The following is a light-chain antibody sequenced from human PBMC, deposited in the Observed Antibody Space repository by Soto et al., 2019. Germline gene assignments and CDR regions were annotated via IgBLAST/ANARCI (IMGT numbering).Light chain of an antibody. Sequence: QSVLTQPPSVSAAPGQKVTISCSGSSSNIGNNYVSWYQQLPGTAPKLLIYENNKRPSGIPDRFSGSKSGTSPTLGITGLQTGDEADYYCGTWDSSLSAPVFGGGTKLTVL. CDR2: ENN. V-gene: IGLV1-51*02. CDR1: SSNIGNNY. CDR3: GTWDSSLSAPV. J-gene: IGLJ2*01.